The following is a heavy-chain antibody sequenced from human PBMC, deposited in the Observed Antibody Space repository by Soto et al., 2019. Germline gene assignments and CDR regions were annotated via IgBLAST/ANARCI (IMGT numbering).Heavy chain of an antibody. CDR2: IVVGSGNT. Sequence: QMQLVQSGPEVKKPGTSVKVSCKASGFTFTSSAMQWVRQARGQRLEWIGWIVVGSGNTNYAQKFQERVTITRDMSTSTAYMELSSLRSEDTAVYYCAAGRMTAAIGTYYYGMDVWGQGTTVTVSS. V-gene: IGHV1-58*02. CDR3: AAGRMTAAIGTYYYGMDV. J-gene: IGHJ6*02. D-gene: IGHD2-2*01. CDR1: GFTFTSSA.